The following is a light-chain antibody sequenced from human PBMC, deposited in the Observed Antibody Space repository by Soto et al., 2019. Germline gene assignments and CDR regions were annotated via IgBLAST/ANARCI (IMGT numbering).Light chain of an antibody. CDR3: QSYDSGLRGQV. V-gene: IGLV1-40*01. Sequence: QSVLTQPPSVSGAPGQRVTTSCTGSSSNIGAGYDVHWYQQLPGTAPKLLIYGNSNRPSGVPDRFSGSKSGTSASLAITGLQAEDEADYYCQSYDSGLRGQVFGTGTKVTVL. CDR1: SSNIGAGYD. J-gene: IGLJ1*01. CDR2: GNS.